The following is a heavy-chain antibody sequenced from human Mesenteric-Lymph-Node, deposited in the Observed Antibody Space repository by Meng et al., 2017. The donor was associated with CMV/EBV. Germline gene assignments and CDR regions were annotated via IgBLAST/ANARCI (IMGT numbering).Heavy chain of an antibody. V-gene: IGHV4-59*01. CDR2: IYYSGST. CDR3: ARTFNSGSYLFDY. Sequence: GSLRLSCTVSGGSISSYYWSWIRQPPGKGLEWIGYIYYSGSTNYNPSLKSRVTISVDTSKNQFSLKLSSVTAADTAVYYCARTFNSGSYLFDYWGQGTLVTVSS. D-gene: IGHD1-26*01. J-gene: IGHJ4*02. CDR1: GGSISSYY.